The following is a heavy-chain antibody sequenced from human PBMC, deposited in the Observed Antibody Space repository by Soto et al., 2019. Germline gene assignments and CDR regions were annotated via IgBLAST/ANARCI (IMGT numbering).Heavy chain of an antibody. V-gene: IGHV3-30*18. Sequence: QVQLVESGGGVVQPGRSLRLSCAASGFNFRTYAMHWVRQAPGKGLEWVSVVSYDGSVKNYADSVKGRFTMSRDNSKRSVALQMNSLRCDDTALYYCVKDRGLGQRHFDHWGQGTLVTVSS. CDR1: GFNFRTYA. CDR3: VKDRGLGQRHFDH. CDR2: VSYDGSVK. J-gene: IGHJ4*02. D-gene: IGHD3-3*01.